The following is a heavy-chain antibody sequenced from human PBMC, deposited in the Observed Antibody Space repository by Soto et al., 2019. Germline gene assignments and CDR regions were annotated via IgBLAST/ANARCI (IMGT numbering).Heavy chain of an antibody. Sequence: PGGSLRLSCAACGFTFSKYRINWVRQAPGKGRECVSSISSSSTYIYYSDSVKGRFTISIENAKNALFLQMNSLRAGXTAVYYCARPRVTFADEAFYVWGQGTMVTVSS. V-gene: IGHV3-21*01. CDR2: ISSSSTYI. CDR1: GFTFSKYR. J-gene: IGHJ3*01. CDR3: ARPRVTFADEAFYV. D-gene: IGHD4-4*01.